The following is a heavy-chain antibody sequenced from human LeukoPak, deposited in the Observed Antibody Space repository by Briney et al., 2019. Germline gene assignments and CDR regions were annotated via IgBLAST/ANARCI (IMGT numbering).Heavy chain of an antibody. CDR2: IYYSGSA. D-gene: IGHD6-25*01. V-gene: IGHV4-39*01. CDR3: ARQSTIAAARIDP. J-gene: IGHJ5*02. CDR1: GGSISDSNYY. Sequence: PSETLSLTCTVSGGSISDSNYYWGWIRQPPGRGLEWIGNIYYSGSAYYSPSLKSRDTVSVDTSKNQFSLKLNSVTAADTAVYYCARQSTIAAARIDPWGQGTLVTVSS.